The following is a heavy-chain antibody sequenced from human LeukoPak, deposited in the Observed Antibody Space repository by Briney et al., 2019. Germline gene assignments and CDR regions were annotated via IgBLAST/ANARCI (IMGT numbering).Heavy chain of an antibody. CDR3: APTAEAYTSWWKV. D-gene: IGHD3-16*01. Sequence: GASVKVSCKASGYKFTDDYMHWVRQAPGQGLEFMRWINPDSGFTNYAQKFRGRVTMTRDTSISTAYLEVRSLTSDDTAVYYCAPTAEAYTSWWKVWGQGTLVTVSS. CDR2: INPDSGFT. V-gene: IGHV1-2*02. J-gene: IGHJ4*02. CDR1: GYKFTDDY.